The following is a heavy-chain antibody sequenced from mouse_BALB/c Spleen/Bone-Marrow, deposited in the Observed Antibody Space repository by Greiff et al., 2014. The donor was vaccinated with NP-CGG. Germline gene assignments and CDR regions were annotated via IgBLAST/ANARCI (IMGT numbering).Heavy chain of an antibody. V-gene: IGHV1-7*01. CDR1: GYTFTSYW. CDR3: ARRDYWYFDV. CDR2: IKPSTGYT. Sequence: QVQLQQSGAELAKPGASGKMACKASGYTFTSYWMHWGKQRPGQGLGWIGYIKPSTGYTEYNQKFKDKATLTADKSSSTAYMQLSSLTSEDSAVYYCARRDYWYFDVWGAGTTVTVSS. J-gene: IGHJ1*01.